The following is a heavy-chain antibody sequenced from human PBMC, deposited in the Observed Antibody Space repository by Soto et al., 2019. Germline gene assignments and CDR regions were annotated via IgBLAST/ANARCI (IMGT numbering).Heavy chain of an antibody. Sequence: QVQLVQSGAEVKKPGASVKVSCKASGYTFTSYGITWVRQAPGQGRDWMGWTSAYNGNTNYAQKLQGRVTMTTDTSTSTAYMELRTMRPYDTAVYFWTSDRHSASGSGFNPTTWCDLWGQGSLVTVSS. CDR1: GYTFTSYG. J-gene: IGHJ5*02. CDR3: TSDRHSASGSGFNPTTWCDL. D-gene: IGHD6-19*01. CDR2: TSAYNGNT. V-gene: IGHV1-18*01.